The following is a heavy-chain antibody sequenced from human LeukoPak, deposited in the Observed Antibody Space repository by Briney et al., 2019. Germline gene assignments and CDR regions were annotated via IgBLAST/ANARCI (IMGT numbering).Heavy chain of an antibody. CDR1: GGSISSGGYY. D-gene: IGHD2-2*01. V-gene: IGHV4-31*03. J-gene: IGHJ4*02. Sequence: SQTLSLTCTVSGGSISSGGYYWSWIRPHPGKGLEWIGYIYYSGSTYYNPSLKSRVTISVDTSKNQFSLKLSSVTAADTAVYYCARGAGRYCSSTSCHYFDYWGQGTLVTVSS. CDR3: ARGAGRYCSSTSCHYFDY. CDR2: IYYSGST.